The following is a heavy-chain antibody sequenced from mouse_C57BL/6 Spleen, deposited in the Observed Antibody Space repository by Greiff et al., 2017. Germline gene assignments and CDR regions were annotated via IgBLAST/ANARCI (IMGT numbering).Heavy chain of an antibody. J-gene: IGHJ1*03. CDR2: INPSSGYT. CDR3: ARETTVGYFDV. CDR1: GYTFTSYT. V-gene: IGHV1-4*01. D-gene: IGHD1-1*01. Sequence: VKLMESGAELARPGASVKMSCKASGYTFTSYTMHWVKQRPGQGLEWIGYINPSSGYTKYNQKFKDEATLTAAKSSSTAYMQLRSLTSEDAAVYYCARETTVGYFDVWGTGTTVTVSS.